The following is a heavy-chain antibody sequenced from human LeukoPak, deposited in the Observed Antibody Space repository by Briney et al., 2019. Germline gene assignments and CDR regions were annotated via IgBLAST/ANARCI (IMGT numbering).Heavy chain of an antibody. V-gene: IGHV6-1*01. CDR2: AYYRSKWFS. J-gene: IGHJ6*02. D-gene: IGHD2-15*01. Sequence: SQTLSLTCVITGDRVSSNSATWNWIRQSSSRGLEWLGRAYYRSKWFSDYAVSVRGRITINPDTFENQLSLQLNSVTPEDTAVYYCARARYCSGGSCYYGLDVWGQGTTVSVSS. CDR3: ARARYCSGGSCYYGLDV. CDR1: GDRVSSNSAT.